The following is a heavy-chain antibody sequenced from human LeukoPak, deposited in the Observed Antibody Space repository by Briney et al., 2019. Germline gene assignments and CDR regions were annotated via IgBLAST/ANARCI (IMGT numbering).Heavy chain of an antibody. J-gene: IGHJ3*02. CDR3: ARHCSSTSCEGAFDI. D-gene: IGHD2-2*01. Sequence: SETLSLTCTASGGSISSYYWSWIRQPPGKGLEWIGYIYTSGSTNYNPSLKSRVTISVDTSKNQFSLKLSSVTAADTAVYYCARHCSSTSCEGAFDIWGQGTMVTVSS. CDR2: IYTSGST. V-gene: IGHV4-4*09. CDR1: GGSISSYY.